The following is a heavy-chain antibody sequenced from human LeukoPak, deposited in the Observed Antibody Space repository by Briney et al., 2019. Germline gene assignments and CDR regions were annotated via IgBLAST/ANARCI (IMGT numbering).Heavy chain of an antibody. CDR3: AREQTYYDYVGGLDP. CDR2: ISSSSSYI. J-gene: IGHJ5*02. Sequence: GGSLRLSCAASGFTVSSNYMSWVRQAPGKGLEWVSSISSSSSYIYYADSVKGRFTISRDNAKNSLYLQMNSLRAEDTAVYYCAREQTYYDYVGGLDPWGQGTLVTVSS. CDR1: GFTVSSNY. V-gene: IGHV3-21*01. D-gene: IGHD3-16*01.